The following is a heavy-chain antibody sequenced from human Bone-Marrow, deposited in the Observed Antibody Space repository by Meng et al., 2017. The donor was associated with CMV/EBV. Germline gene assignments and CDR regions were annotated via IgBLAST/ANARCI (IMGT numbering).Heavy chain of an antibody. J-gene: IGHJ5*02. CDR1: GYVFSDYY. CDR3: AKMAKYCSSTSCYHSGFDP. V-gene: IGHV1-2*02. Sequence: ASVKVSCKASGYVFSDYYVHYIRQAPGQGLEWMGWIKGSSGDTNLAQKFQGRVTMTRDRSINTAYMEMSWLRSDDTAVYYCAKMAKYCSSTSCYHSGFDPWGQGTLVTVSS. CDR2: IKGSSGDT. D-gene: IGHD2-2*01.